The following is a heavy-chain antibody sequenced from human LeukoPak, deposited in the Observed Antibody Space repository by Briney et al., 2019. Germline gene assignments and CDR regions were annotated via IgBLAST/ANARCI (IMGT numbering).Heavy chain of an antibody. CDR2: IYSGGRT. D-gene: IGHD6-13*01. Sequence: GGSLRLSCAASGFTVSSNYMSWVRQAPGKGLEWVSVIYSGGRTYYADSVKGRFTISRHNSKNTLYPQMNSLRAEDTAVYYCARPYSSSWADYYYYGMDVWGQGTTVTVSS. V-gene: IGHV3-53*04. J-gene: IGHJ6*02. CDR3: ARPYSSSWADYYYYGMDV. CDR1: GFTVSSNY.